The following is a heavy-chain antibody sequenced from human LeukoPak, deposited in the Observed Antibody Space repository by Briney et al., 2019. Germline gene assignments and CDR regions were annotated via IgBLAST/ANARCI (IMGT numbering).Heavy chain of an antibody. Sequence: GGSLRLSCAASGFTFSSYSMNWVRQAPGKGLEWVSSISSSSSYIYYADSVKSRFTISRDNAKNSLYLQMNSLRAEDTAVYYCAREDQRLRFFDYWGQGTLVTVSS. V-gene: IGHV3-21*01. CDR3: AREDQRLRFFDY. CDR2: ISSSSSYI. J-gene: IGHJ4*02. CDR1: GFTFSSYS. D-gene: IGHD5-12*01.